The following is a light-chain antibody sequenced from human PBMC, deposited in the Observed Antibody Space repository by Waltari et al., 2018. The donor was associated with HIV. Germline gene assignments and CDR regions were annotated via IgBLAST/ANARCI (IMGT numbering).Light chain of an antibody. Sequence: IRMTQSPSSLSASIGDRVTITCRASQGISNSLAWYQQKPGKAPKLLIYDASTLQSGVPSRFSGSGSGTDFSLTISCLQSEDFTTFYCQQYHNDPSTFGQGTRVEIK. J-gene: IGKJ1*01. CDR1: QGISNS. CDR3: QQYHNDPST. V-gene: IGKV1-8*01. CDR2: DAS.